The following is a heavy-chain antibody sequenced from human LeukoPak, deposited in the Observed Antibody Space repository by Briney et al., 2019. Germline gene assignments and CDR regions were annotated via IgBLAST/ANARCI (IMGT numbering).Heavy chain of an antibody. D-gene: IGHD6-13*01. CDR3: ARDAAAGINWFDP. V-gene: IGHV4-34*01. CDR2: INHSGST. Sequence: SETLSLTCAVYGGSFSGYYWSWIRQPPGKGLECIGEINHSGSTNYNPSLKSRVTISVDTSKNQFSLKLSSVTAADTAVYYCARDAAAGINWFDPWGQGTLVTVSS. CDR1: GGSFSGYY. J-gene: IGHJ5*02.